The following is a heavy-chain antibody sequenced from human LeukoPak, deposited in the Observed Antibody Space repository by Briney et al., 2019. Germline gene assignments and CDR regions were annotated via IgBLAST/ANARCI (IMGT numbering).Heavy chain of an antibody. Sequence: PSETLSLTCTVSVGSISSSSDYRGWIRQPPGKGLEWIGSVYYSGSTHCNSFLQSRVTISVDTSKNQFSLKLTSVTAADTAIYYCARHRSGWYSDFDFWGQGTLVTVSS. V-gene: IGHV4-39*01. J-gene: IGHJ4*02. CDR2: VYYSGST. D-gene: IGHD6-19*01. CDR1: VGSISSSSDY. CDR3: ARHRSGWYSDFDF.